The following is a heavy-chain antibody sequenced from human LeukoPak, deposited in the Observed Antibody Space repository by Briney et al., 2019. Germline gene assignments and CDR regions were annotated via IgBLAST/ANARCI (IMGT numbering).Heavy chain of an antibody. J-gene: IGHJ5*02. CDR3: ARAFTASTRAGWFDP. CDR2: IYTSGST. Sequence: SETLSLTCTVSGGSISSYYWSWIRQPAGKGLEWIGRIYTSGSTNYNPSLKSRVTISVDTSKNQFSLKLSSVTAADTAVYYCARAFTASTRAGWFDPWGQGTLVTVSS. V-gene: IGHV4-4*07. D-gene: IGHD2-15*01. CDR1: GGSISSYY.